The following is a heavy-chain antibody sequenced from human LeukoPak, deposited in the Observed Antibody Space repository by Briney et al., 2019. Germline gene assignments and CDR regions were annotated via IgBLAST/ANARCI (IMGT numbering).Heavy chain of an antibody. Sequence: GGSLRLSCTGSGFTFGDYAMSWFRQAPGKGLEWVSFIRSKVYAETTEYAASVKGRFTISRDDSKSIAYLQMNSLKTVDTAVYYCQKYSSSSFDFWGQGTLVTVSS. CDR2: IRSKVYAETT. D-gene: IGHD6-6*01. V-gene: IGHV3-49*03. CDR1: GFTFGDYA. J-gene: IGHJ4*02. CDR3: QKYSSSSFDF.